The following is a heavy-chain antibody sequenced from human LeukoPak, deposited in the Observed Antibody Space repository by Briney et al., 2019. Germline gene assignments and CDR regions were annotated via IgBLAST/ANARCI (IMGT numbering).Heavy chain of an antibody. J-gene: IGHJ4*02. CDR1: GYTFTSYY. V-gene: IGHV1-46*01. CDR3: ARGRSRDGFKDYFDY. CDR2: INPSGGST. D-gene: IGHD5-24*01. Sequence: ASVKVSCKASGYTFTSYYMHWVRQAPGQGLEWMGIINPSGGSTSYAQKFQGRVTVTRDTSTSTVYMELSSLRSEDTAVYYCARGRSRDGFKDYFDYWGQGTLVTVSS.